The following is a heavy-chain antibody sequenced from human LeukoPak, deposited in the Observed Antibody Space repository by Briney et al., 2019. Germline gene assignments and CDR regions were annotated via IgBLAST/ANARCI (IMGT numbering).Heavy chain of an antibody. Sequence: GGSLRLSCAVSGITLSNYGMSWVRQAPGKGLEWVAGISGSGGATNYADSVKGRFTISRDNSKNTLYLQMNSLRAEDTAVYYCARDDGSMIVVEDAAFDIWGQGTMVTVSS. V-gene: IGHV3-23*01. J-gene: IGHJ3*02. CDR1: GITLSNYG. CDR3: ARDDGSMIVVEDAAFDI. CDR2: ISGSGGAT. D-gene: IGHD3-22*01.